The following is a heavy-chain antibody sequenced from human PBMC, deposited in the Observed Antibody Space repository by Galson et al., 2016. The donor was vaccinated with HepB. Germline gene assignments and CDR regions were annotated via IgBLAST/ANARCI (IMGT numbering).Heavy chain of an antibody. V-gene: IGHV3-23*01. J-gene: IGHJ4*02. CDR2: ISAGGAYT. CDR1: GFSFSNSG. CDR3: AKEADITGWSSFDY. Sequence: SLRLSCAASGFSFSNSGMSWVRQAPGRGLEWVSAISAGGAYTYYADSVKGRFTISRDNYKNTLYLQMNSLRAEDTAVYYCAKEADITGWSSFDYWCQGTLVTVSA. D-gene: IGHD6-19*01.